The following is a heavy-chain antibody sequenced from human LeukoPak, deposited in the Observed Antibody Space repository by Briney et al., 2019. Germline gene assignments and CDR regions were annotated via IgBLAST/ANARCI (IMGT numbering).Heavy chain of an antibody. CDR2: IIPILGIA. CDR1: GGTFSSYT. D-gene: IGHD1-20*01. J-gene: IGHJ5*02. Sequence: GASVKVSCKASGGTFSSYTISWVRQAPGHGLEWMGRIIPILGIANYAQKFQGRITITADKSTRTAYMELSSLRSEDTAVYYCALRITGTINWFDPWGQGTLVTVSS. CDR3: ALRITGTINWFDP. V-gene: IGHV1-69*02.